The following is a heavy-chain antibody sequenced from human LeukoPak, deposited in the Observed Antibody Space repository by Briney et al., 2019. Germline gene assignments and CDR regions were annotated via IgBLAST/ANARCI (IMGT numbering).Heavy chain of an antibody. CDR2: ISDSGGST. CDR1: GFTFSSYA. Sequence: GGSLRLSCAASGFTFSSYAMSWVRQAPGKGLEWVSVISDSGGSTYYADSVKGRFTISRDNSKNTLYLQMNSLRAEDTAVYYCARAKDNSGRDGFDIWGQGTMVTVSS. J-gene: IGHJ3*02. V-gene: IGHV3-23*01. CDR3: ARAKDNSGRDGFDI. D-gene: IGHD6-19*01.